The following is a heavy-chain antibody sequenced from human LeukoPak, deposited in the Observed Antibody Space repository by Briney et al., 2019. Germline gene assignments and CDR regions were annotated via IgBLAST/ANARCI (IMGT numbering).Heavy chain of an antibody. J-gene: IGHJ2*01. CDR3: ARQPLLGSYWFFDL. CDR1: GGSISSGGYY. V-gene: IGHV4-31*03. CDR2: IYYSGST. Sequence: SQTLSLTCTVSGGSISSGGYYWSWIRQHPGKGLEWIGYIYYSGSTYYNPSLKSRVTISVDTSKNQFSLKLSSVTAADTAVYYCARQPLLGSYWFFDLWGRGTLVTVSS. D-gene: IGHD2-8*02.